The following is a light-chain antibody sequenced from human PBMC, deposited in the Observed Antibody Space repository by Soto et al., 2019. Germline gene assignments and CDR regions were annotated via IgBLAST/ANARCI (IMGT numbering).Light chain of an antibody. CDR1: SSDVGAYNY. V-gene: IGLV2-11*01. Sequence: ALTQPRSVSGSPGQSVTISCTGTSSDVGAYNYVSWYQQHPGKAPKLMIYDVSKRPSGVPDRFSGSKSGNTASLTISGLQAEDEADYYCCSYAGSYLGVFGTGTKLTVL. CDR3: CSYAGSYLGV. CDR2: DVS. J-gene: IGLJ1*01.